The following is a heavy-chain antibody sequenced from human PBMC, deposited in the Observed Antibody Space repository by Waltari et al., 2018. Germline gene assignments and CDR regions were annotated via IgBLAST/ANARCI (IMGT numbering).Heavy chain of an antibody. D-gene: IGHD1-26*01. J-gene: IGHJ4*02. V-gene: IGHV5-51*01. CDR3: ARPDRVGAMSFDY. Sequence: EVQLVQSGAEVKKTGESLKISCKGSGYSFTSYWIGWVRQMPGKGLEWMGIIYPGDSDTRYSPSFQGQVTISVDKSINTAYLQCSSLKVSDTAMYYCARPDRVGAMSFDYWGQGTLVTVSS. CDR1: GYSFTSYW. CDR2: IYPGDSDT.